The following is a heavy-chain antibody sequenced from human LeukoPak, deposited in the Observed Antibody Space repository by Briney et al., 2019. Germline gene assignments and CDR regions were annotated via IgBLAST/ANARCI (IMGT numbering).Heavy chain of an antibody. CDR2: IWDDGSSK. D-gene: IGHD6-13*01. Sequence: GRSLRLSCSASGFSFSNYGMHWVRQAPGKGLQWVAVIWDDGSSKYYADSVKGRFTISRDNAKNSLYLQMNSLRAEDTAVYYCARGPYSSPIWGQGTMVTVSS. CDR3: ARGPYSSPI. J-gene: IGHJ3*02. V-gene: IGHV3-33*01. CDR1: GFSFSNYG.